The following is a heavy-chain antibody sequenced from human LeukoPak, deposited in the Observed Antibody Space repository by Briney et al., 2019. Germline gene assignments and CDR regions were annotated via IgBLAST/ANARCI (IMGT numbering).Heavy chain of an antibody. CDR3: AKISSGYYLYYFDY. Sequence: GGSLRLSCAASGFTFSSYAMSWVRQAPGKGLEWVSAISGSGGSTYCADSVKGRFTISRDNSKNTLYLQMNSLRAEDTAVYYCAKISSGYYLYYFDYWGQGTLVTVSS. CDR1: GFTFSSYA. V-gene: IGHV3-23*01. CDR2: ISGSGGST. D-gene: IGHD3-22*01. J-gene: IGHJ4*02.